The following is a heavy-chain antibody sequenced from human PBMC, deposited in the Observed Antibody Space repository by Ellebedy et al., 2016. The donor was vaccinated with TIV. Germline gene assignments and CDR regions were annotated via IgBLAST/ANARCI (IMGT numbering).Heavy chain of an antibody. CDR1: GGTFSSYA. D-gene: IGHD2-2*02. J-gene: IGHJ6*02. CDR3: ARALVLVPILDGMDV. CDR2: IIPIFGTA. Sequence: SVKVSXXASGGTFSSYAISWVRQAPGQGLEWMGGIIPIFGTANYAQKFQGRVTITADESTSTAYMELSSLRSEDTAVYYCARALVLVPILDGMDVWGQGTTVTVSS. V-gene: IGHV1-69*13.